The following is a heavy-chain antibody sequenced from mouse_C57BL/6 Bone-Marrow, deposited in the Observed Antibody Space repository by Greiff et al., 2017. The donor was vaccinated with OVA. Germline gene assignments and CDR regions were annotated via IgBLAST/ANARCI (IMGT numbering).Heavy chain of an antibody. J-gene: IGHJ2*01. Sequence: VQLQQPGAELVMPGASVKLSCKASGYTFTSYWMHWVKQRPGQGLEWIGEIDPSDSYTNYTQKFKGKSTLTVDKSSSTAYMQLSSLTSEDSAVYYCAREDHYYYGSSGGYWGQGTTLTVSS. V-gene: IGHV1-69*01. CDR1: GYTFTSYW. D-gene: IGHD1-1*01. CDR3: AREDHYYYGSSGGY. CDR2: IDPSDSYT.